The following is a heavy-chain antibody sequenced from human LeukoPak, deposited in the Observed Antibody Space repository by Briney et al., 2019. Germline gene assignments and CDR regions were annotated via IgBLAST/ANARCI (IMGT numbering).Heavy chain of an antibody. CDR3: ARGYSNSPWYFDY. CDR2: IYTSGST. J-gene: IGHJ4*02. V-gene: IGHV4-61*02. Sequence: SQTLSLTCTVSGGSISSGTYYWSWIRQPAGKGLEWIGRIYTSGSTNYNPSLKSRITISVDTSKNQFSLKLTSVTAADTAVYYCARGYSNSPWYFDYWGQGTLDTVSS. D-gene: IGHD6-6*01. CDR1: GGSISSGTYY.